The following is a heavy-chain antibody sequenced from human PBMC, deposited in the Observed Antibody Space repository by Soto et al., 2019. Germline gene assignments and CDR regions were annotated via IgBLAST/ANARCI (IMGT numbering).Heavy chain of an antibody. CDR2: IHYSGSI. D-gene: IGHD2-21*02. CDR1: GGSISYEYYH. J-gene: IGHJ6*02. V-gene: IGHV4-30-4*08. CDR3: AREDDGGDRDYYGLDV. Sequence: QVQLQQSGPGLVKPSQTLSLTCSVSGGSISYEYYHWTWIRQSPGKGLEWIGYIHYSGSIMYNPSFKSRVTISVDTSKNQFSLQLSSVTAADTAVYFCAREDDGGDRDYYGLDVWGRGTTVTVSS.